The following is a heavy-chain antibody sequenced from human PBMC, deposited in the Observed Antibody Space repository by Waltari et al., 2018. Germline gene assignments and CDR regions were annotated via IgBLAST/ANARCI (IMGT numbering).Heavy chain of an antibody. J-gene: IGHJ4*02. Sequence: QVQLVQSGAEVKKPGSSVKVSCKASGGTFSSYAISWVRQAPGQGLEWMGGIIPIFGTANYAQKFQGRVTITADESTSTAYMELSSLRSEDTAVYYCARGWAPLGYCSSTSCPGAFDYWGQGTLVTVSS. CDR1: GGTFSSYA. D-gene: IGHD2-2*01. CDR3: ARGWAPLGYCSSTSCPGAFDY. V-gene: IGHV1-69*01. CDR2: IIPIFGTA.